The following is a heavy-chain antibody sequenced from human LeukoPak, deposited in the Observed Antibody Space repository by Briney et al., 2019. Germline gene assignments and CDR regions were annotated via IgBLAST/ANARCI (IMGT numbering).Heavy chain of an antibody. D-gene: IGHD3-10*01. J-gene: IGHJ4*02. Sequence: SETLSLTCAVYGGSFSGYYWSWIRQPPGKGLEWIGEINHSGSTDYNPSLKSRVAISVDTSKNQFSLKLSSVTAADTAVYYCARCDYYGSGGYWGQATLVTVST. CDR2: INHSGST. V-gene: IGHV4-34*01. CDR3: ARCDYYGSGGY. CDR1: GGSFSGYY.